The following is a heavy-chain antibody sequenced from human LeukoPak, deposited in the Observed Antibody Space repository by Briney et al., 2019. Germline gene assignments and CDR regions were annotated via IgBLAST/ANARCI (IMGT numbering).Heavy chain of an antibody. Sequence: PGGSLRLSCAASGFTFSSYEMNWVRQAPGKGLEWISYISSGGSTIYYADSVKGRFTISRDNTKNSLYLQMNSLGAEDTAVYYCARDLRLWSTDYWGQGSLVTVSS. CDR1: GFTFSSYE. CDR2: ISSGGSTI. CDR3: ARDLRLWSTDY. J-gene: IGHJ4*02. V-gene: IGHV3-48*03. D-gene: IGHD2-21*01.